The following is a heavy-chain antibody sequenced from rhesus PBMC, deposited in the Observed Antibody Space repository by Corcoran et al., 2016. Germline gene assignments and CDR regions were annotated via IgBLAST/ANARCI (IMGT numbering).Heavy chain of an antibody. CDR1: GGSISSSNW. V-gene: IGHV4-65*01. D-gene: IGHD5-24*01. CDR2: ISGSSGST. CDR3: ARSRGYDAFDF. Sequence: QVQLQESGPGLVKPSETLSLTCAVSGGSISSSNWWSWIRQPPGKGLEWIGYISGSSGSTYYNPSLKSRVTISTDTSKNQFSLKLSAVTAADTAVYYCARSRGYDAFDFWGQGLRVTVSS. J-gene: IGHJ3*01.